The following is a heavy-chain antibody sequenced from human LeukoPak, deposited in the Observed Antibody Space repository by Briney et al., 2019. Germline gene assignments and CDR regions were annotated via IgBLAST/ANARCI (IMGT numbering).Heavy chain of an antibody. Sequence: GGSLRLSCAASGFTVSSNYMSWVRQAPGKGLEWVSVIYSGGSTYYADSVKGRFTISRDNSKNTLYLQMNSLRAEDTAVYYCARDGDGYNYKLDYWGQGTLVTVSS. CDR1: GFTVSSNY. J-gene: IGHJ4*02. CDR2: IYSGGST. CDR3: ARDGDGYNYKLDY. D-gene: IGHD5-24*01. V-gene: IGHV3-53*01.